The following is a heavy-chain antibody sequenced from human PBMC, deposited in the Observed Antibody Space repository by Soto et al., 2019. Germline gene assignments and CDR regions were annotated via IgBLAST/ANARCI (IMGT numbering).Heavy chain of an antibody. CDR2: IIPILGIA. J-gene: IGHJ4*02. V-gene: IGHV1-69*08. CDR1: GGTFSSYT. Sequence: QVQLVQSGAEVKKPGSSVKVSCKASGGTFSSYTISWVRQAPGQWLEWMGRIIPILGIANYAQKFQGRVTITADKSTSTADMELSSLIAEDTAVYSCARDDVRGVTGDYWGQGTLVTVSS. CDR3: ARDDVRGVTGDY. D-gene: IGHD3-10*02.